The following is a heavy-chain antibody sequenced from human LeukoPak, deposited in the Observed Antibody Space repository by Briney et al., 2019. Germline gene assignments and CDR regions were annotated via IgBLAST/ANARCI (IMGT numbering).Heavy chain of an antibody. Sequence: GGSLRLSCAVSGFTFTNVWMNWVRQAPGKGLEWVANIKLDGSEKNYVDSVKGRFTISRNNTKNSLYLQMNSLRVEDTAVFYCARDQYDTWSRRGNFDSWGQGTLVIVSS. CDR1: GFTFTNVW. CDR3: ARDQYDTWSRRGNFDS. V-gene: IGHV3-7*03. J-gene: IGHJ4*02. CDR2: IKLDGSEK. D-gene: IGHD3-3*01.